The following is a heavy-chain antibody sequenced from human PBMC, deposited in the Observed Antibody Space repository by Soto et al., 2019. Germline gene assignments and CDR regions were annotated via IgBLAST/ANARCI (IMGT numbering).Heavy chain of an antibody. Sequence: QVQLVESGGGVVQPGRSLRLSCVGSGFPFWHYGMHWVRQAPGKGLEWVAVIWSDGNKESYADSVEGRFAISRDNSKDTLSLEMTSLRAEDTAVYFCARDRNGGWFHMDVWGQGTTVSVSS. V-gene: IGHV3-33*01. CDR1: GFPFWHYG. D-gene: IGHD6-19*01. CDR3: ARDRNGGWFHMDV. CDR2: IWSDGNKE. J-gene: IGHJ6*02.